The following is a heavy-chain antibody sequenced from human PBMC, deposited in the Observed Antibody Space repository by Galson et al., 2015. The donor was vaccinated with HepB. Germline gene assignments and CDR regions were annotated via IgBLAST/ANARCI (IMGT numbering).Heavy chain of an antibody. D-gene: IGHD4-23*01. Sequence: SLRLSCAASGFTFSSYGMHWVRQAPGKGLEWVAFTRYDGSNKYYADSVKGRFTISRDNSKNTLYLQMNSLRAEDTAVYYCAKDREGGNESIDYWGQGTLVTVSS. CDR2: TRYDGSNK. CDR1: GFTFSSYG. J-gene: IGHJ4*02. V-gene: IGHV3-30*02. CDR3: AKDREGGNESIDY.